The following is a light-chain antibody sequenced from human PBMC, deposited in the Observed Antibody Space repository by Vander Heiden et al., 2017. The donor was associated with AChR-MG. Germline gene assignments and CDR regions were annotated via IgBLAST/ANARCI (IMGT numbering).Light chain of an antibody. CDR3: SSYTSISTHVV. J-gene: IGLJ2*01. Sequence: QSALTQPASVSGSPGQSITISCAGTSSDVGGYNYVSWYQQHPGKATKLMVYDVSKRPSGVSNRFSGSKSGNTASLTISGLQAEDEADYYCSSYTSISTHVVFGGGTKLTVL. CDR1: SSDVGGYNY. CDR2: DVS. V-gene: IGLV2-14*01.